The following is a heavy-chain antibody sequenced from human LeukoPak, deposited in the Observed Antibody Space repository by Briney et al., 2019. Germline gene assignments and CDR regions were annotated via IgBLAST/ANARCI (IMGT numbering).Heavy chain of an antibody. D-gene: IGHD3-22*01. CDR2: IYPGDSDT. Sequence: GESLKISCKGSGYSFTSYLIGWVRQIPGKGLEWMGIIYPGDSDTRFSPSFQGQVTISADKSMSPGYLQWSSLKASYTAMYYCARLYYYDSSGSFDYWGQGTLVTVSS. J-gene: IGHJ4*02. CDR3: ARLYYYDSSGSFDY. V-gene: IGHV5-51*01. CDR1: GYSFTSYL.